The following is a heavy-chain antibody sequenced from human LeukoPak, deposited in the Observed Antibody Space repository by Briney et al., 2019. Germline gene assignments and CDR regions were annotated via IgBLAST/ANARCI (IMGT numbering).Heavy chain of an antibody. CDR3: ARAGGGYCSSTSCYAYRH. CDR2: IYDSAST. D-gene: IGHD2-2*03. Sequence: SQTLSLTCAVSGGSISSGDYCWSCNRPPPGKGLEWDGYIYDSASTYSHPSLNSRVTISVDTSKNQCSLKLSSVTAADTGVYYCARAGGGYCSSTSCYAYRHWGQDTLVSVSS. J-gene: IGHJ1*01. CDR1: GGSISSGDYC. V-gene: IGHV4-30-4*01.